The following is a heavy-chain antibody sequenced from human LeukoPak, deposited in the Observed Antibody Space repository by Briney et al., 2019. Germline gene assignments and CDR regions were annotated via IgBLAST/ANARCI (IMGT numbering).Heavy chain of an antibody. CDR2: INHSGGT. J-gene: IGHJ4*02. D-gene: IGHD3-10*02. CDR1: GGSFSGYY. V-gene: IGHV4-34*01. Sequence: PSETLSLTCAVYGGSFSGYYWSWIRLPPGKGLEWIGEINHSGGTNYNPSLKSRVTISVDTSKNQFSLKLSSVTAADTAVYYCARALLGLNDYWGQGTPVTVSS. CDR3: ARALLGLNDY.